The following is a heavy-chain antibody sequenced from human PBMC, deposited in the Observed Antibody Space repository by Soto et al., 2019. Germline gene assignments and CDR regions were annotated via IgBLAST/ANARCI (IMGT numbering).Heavy chain of an antibody. CDR1: GCTFSDYY. D-gene: IGHD2-15*01. CDR3: ATVVPPSYYYYGMDV. Sequence: GGSLRLSCAASGCTFSDYYMSWIRQAPGKGLEWVSYIGSSSSYTNYADSVKGRFTISRDNAKNSLYLQMNSLRAEDTAVYYCATVVPPSYYYYGMDVWGQGTTVTVSS. J-gene: IGHJ6*02. CDR2: IGSSSSYT. V-gene: IGHV3-11*06.